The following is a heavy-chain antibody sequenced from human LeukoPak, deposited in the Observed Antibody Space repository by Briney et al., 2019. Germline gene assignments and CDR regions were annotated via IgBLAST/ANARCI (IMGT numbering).Heavy chain of an antibody. J-gene: IGHJ4*02. CDR3: ARDPVTYYGDYEDY. CDR1: GGSFSGYY. V-gene: IGHV4-34*01. D-gene: IGHD4-17*01. Sequence: SETLSLTCAVYGGSFSGYYWSWIRQPPGKGLEWIGEINHSGSTNYNPSLKSRVTILVDTSKNQFSLKLSSVTAADTAVYYCARDPVTYYGDYEDYWGQGTLVTVSS. CDR2: INHSGST.